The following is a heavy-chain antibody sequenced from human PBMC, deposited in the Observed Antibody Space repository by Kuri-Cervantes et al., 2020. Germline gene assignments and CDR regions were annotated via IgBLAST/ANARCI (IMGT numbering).Heavy chain of an antibody. CDR3: ASLRYGSGSYYSDY. CDR2: ISYDGSNK. V-gene: IGHV3-30*03. CDR1: GFTFSRYG. D-gene: IGHD3-10*01. J-gene: IGHJ4*02. Sequence: SLKIPCPASGFTFSRYGMHWVRQAPGRGLEWVAVISYDGSNKYYADSVKGRFTIYRDNPKNTLYLQMSSLRAEDTAVYYCASLRYGSGSYYSDYWGQGTLVTVSS.